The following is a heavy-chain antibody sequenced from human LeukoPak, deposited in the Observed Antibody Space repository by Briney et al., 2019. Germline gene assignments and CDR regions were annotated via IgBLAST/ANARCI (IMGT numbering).Heavy chain of an antibody. CDR2: IYYSGST. V-gene: IGHV4-59*12. J-gene: IGHJ3*02. Sequence: SETLSLTCTVSGGSISTYFWSWIRQPPGKGLEWIGYIYYSGSTYYSPSLKSRVTISLDTSRNQFSLKLNSVTAADTAVYYCAKSNGYGLIDIWGQGTMVTVSS. CDR3: AKSNGYGLIDI. CDR1: GGSISTYF. D-gene: IGHD3-10*01.